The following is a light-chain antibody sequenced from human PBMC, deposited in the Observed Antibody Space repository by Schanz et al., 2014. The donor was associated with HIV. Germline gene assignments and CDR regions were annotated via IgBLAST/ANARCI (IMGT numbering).Light chain of an antibody. J-gene: IGLJ3*02. CDR2: GNN. CDR1: SSNIGNNY. V-gene: IGLV1-40*01. CDR3: QSFDDSLSGVV. Sequence: QSVLTQPPSVSAAPGQKVTISCSGSSSNIGNNYVSWYQQLPGTAPKLLIYGNNNRPSGVPDRFSGSKSGTSASLAITGLQAEDEADYFCQSFDDSLSGVVFGGGTKLTVL.